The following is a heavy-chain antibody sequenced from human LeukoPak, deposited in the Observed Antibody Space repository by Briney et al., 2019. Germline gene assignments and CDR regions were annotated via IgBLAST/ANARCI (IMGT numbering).Heavy chain of an antibody. J-gene: IGHJ5*02. Sequence: PSETLSLTCTVSGGSISSSSYYWGWIRQPPGKGLEWIGSIYYSGSTYYNPSLKSRVTISVDTSKNQFPLKLSSVTAADTAVYYCARGAPRENYYVSVRGRNRFDPWGQGTLVTVSS. CDR2: IYYSGST. D-gene: IGHD3-10*01. CDR3: ARGAPRENYYVSVRGRNRFDP. V-gene: IGHV4-39*06. CDR1: GGSISSSSYY.